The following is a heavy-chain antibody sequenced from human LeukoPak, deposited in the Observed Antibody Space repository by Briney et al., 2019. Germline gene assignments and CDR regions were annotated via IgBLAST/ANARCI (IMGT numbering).Heavy chain of an antibody. CDR2: INPNSGGT. Sequence: ASVKVSCKASGYTFTGYYMHWVRQAPGQGLEWMGWINPNSGGTNYAQKLQGRVTMTTDTSTSTAYMELRSLRSDDTAVYYCTSGLSVRRSNNTPVDYWGQGTLVTVSS. D-gene: IGHD1-1*01. V-gene: IGHV1-2*02. CDR1: GYTFTGYY. J-gene: IGHJ4*02. CDR3: TSGLSVRRSNNTPVDY.